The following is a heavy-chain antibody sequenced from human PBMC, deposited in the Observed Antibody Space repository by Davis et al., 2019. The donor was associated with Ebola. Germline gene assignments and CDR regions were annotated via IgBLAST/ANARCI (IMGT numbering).Heavy chain of an antibody. V-gene: IGHV3-9*01. Sequence: SLKISCAAAGFTFDDYAMHWVRQAPGKGLEWVSGISWNSASQGYADSVRGRFSISRDNAKNVLYLEMNNLRREDTTLYFCVKETYTTGWLNCFEQWGQGTLVTVSS. CDR1: GFTFDDYA. J-gene: IGHJ4*02. CDR2: ISWNSASQ. D-gene: IGHD1-1*01. CDR3: VKETYTTGWLNCFEQ.